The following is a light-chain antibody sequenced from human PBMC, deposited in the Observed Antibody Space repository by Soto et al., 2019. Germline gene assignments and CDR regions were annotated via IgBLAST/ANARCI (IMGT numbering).Light chain of an antibody. CDR1: QSVSSN. J-gene: IGKJ1*01. Sequence: EIVMTQSPSTLSVSAGERATFSWGASQSVSSNLAWYQQKPGQAPRLLIYGASIRATGIPARFSGSGSGTEFTLTISTLQSEDFAIYYCQHYNNWPPWTFGQGTKVDIK. V-gene: IGKV3-15*01. CDR3: QHYNNWPPWT. CDR2: GAS.